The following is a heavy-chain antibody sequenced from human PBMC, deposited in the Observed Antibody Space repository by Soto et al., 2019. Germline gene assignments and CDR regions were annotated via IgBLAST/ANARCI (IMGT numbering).Heavy chain of an antibody. V-gene: IGHV4-39*01. CDR2: VYYSGST. J-gene: IGHJ4*02. CDR3: GRLEGLATISYYFDY. D-gene: IGHD3-9*01. CDR1: GGSVSSSRYY. Sequence: QLQLQESGPGLVKPSETLSLTCTVSGGSVSSSRYYWGWVRQPPGKGLEWIGSVYYSGSTYYNPSLESRVTISVDKSKNQFSLKLMSLSAADTAVYYCGRLEGLATISYYFDYWGQGALVTVSS.